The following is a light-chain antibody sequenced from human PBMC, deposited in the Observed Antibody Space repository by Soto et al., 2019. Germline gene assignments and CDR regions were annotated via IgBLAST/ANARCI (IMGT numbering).Light chain of an antibody. Sequence: DIQMTQSPSTLSASVGDRVTITCRASQSISTWLAWYQQKPGKAPKLLIYKASSLESGVPSRFSGTISGTEFTLTISSLQADDFATYYCQQYNTYSRAFGQGTKVEIK. V-gene: IGKV1-5*03. CDR1: QSISTW. CDR2: KAS. J-gene: IGKJ1*01. CDR3: QQYNTYSRA.